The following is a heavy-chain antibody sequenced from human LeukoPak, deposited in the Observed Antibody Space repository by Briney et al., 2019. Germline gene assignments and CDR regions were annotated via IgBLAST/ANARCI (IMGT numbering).Heavy chain of an antibody. D-gene: IGHD5-12*01. J-gene: IGHJ4*02. CDR2: ITGDGGDT. CDR1: GPTFIFSDYG. Sequence: QPGRCLRLSCAASGPTFIFSDYGMTWVRHAPGKGLDWVPGITGDGGDTYYADSVKGRFTISRDSSKSTLYLQMNSLRAEDTAVYYCAKGVGFRSGPDYWGQGILVTVSS. CDR3: AKGVGFRSGPDY. V-gene: IGHV3-23*01.